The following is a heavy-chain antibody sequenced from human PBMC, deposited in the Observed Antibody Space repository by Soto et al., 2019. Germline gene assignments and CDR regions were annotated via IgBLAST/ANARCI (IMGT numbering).Heavy chain of an antibody. CDR2: IYRGLAT. D-gene: IGHD6-25*01. V-gene: IGHV3-53*01. CDR1: GFSVSNTY. CDR3: ARDRSDSSRAASFDI. J-gene: IGHJ3*02. Sequence: EVQVVESGGGLIQPGGSLRLSCEVSGFSVSNTYMSWVRQAPGKGLEWISVIYRGLATYYADSVKGRFTISRDDSKNTVYLQMNSLTAEDTAVYFCARDRSDSSRAASFDIWGQGTMVTVSS.